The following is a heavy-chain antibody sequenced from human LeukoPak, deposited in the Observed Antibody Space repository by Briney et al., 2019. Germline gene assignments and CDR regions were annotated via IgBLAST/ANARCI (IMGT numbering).Heavy chain of an antibody. J-gene: IGHJ2*01. V-gene: IGHV4-59*01. D-gene: IGHD3-10*01. Sequence: PSETLSLTCTVSGDSISTYYWSWIRQPPGKGLEWIGYIYYGGNTNINPSLKSRVTISADTSKNQFSLKLSSVTAADTAVYYCARVGSGNFDLWGRGTLATVSS. CDR2: IYYGGNT. CDR1: GDSISTYY. CDR3: ARVGSGNFDL.